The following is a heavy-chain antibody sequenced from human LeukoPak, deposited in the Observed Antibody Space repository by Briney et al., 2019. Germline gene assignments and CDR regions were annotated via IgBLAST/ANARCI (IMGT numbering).Heavy chain of an antibody. Sequence: GGSLRLSCAASGFTFSSYAMHWVRQAPGKGLEWVAVVSYDGSNKYYADSVKGRFTISRDNSKNTLYLQMNSLRAEDTAVYYCARVIAVAGTGMDYWGQGTLVIASS. D-gene: IGHD6-19*01. V-gene: IGHV3-30*04. CDR1: GFTFSSYA. J-gene: IGHJ4*02. CDR3: ARVIAVAGTGMDY. CDR2: VSYDGSNK.